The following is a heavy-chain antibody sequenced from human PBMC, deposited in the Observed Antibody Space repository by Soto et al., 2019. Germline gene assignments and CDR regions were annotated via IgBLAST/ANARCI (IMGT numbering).Heavy chain of an antibody. Sequence: EVQLLESGGGLVQPGGSLRLSCAASGFTFSSYAMSWVRQAPGKGLEWVSAISGSGGSTYYADSVKGRFTISRDNSKNRLYLQMNSLRAEDKAVYYCAKAHGYCSGGSCNLVDYWGQGTLVTVSS. D-gene: IGHD2-15*01. CDR3: AKAHGYCSGGSCNLVDY. J-gene: IGHJ4*02. CDR2: ISGSGGST. V-gene: IGHV3-23*01. CDR1: GFTFSSYA.